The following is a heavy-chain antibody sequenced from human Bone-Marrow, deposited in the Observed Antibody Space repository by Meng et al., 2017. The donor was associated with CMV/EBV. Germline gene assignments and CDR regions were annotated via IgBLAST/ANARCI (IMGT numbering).Heavy chain of an antibody. D-gene: IGHD3-10*01. CDR3: AKDKGRDSFYGLNV. V-gene: IGHV3-43*01. Sequence: GGSLRLSCVASGFTFDDYYIHWVRQVPGKGLEWVSLINWDGTFTSYAVSVRGRFTMSRDNSRNSVFLQMNSLRIEDTALYYCAKDKGRDSFYGLNVWGRGTTVHRLL. CDR1: GFTFDDYY. CDR2: INWDGTFT. J-gene: IGHJ6*02.